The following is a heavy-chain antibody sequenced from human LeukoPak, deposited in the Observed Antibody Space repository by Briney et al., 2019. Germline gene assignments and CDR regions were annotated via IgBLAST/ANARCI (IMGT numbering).Heavy chain of an antibody. D-gene: IGHD5-18*01. CDR1: GFTFSSYS. J-gene: IGHJ4*02. CDR2: ISSSSSTI. Sequence: GGSLRLSCAASGFTFSSYSMNWVRQAPGKGLEWVSYISSSSSTIYYADSVKGRFTISRDNAKNSLYLQMNSLRAEDTAVYYCARVRGTRIQLWLPDYWGQGTLVTVSS. CDR3: ARVRGTRIQLWLPDY. V-gene: IGHV3-48*01.